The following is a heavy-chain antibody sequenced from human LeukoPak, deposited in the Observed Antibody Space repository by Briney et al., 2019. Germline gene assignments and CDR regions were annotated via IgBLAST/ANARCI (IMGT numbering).Heavy chain of an antibody. CDR1: GFTFSTYN. Sequence: GGSLRLSCAASGFTFSTYNMNWVRQAPGKGLEWVSYITTSSSSIYYADSVKGRFTISRDNAKNSLYLQMNSLRAEDTAVYYCARDNMGFDYWGQGTLVTVSS. V-gene: IGHV3-48*01. CDR2: ITTSSSSI. CDR3: ARDNMGFDY. D-gene: IGHD2/OR15-2a*01. J-gene: IGHJ4*02.